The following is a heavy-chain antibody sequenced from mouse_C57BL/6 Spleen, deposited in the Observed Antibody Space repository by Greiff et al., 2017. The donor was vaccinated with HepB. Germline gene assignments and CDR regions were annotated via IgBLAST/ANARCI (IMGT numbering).Heavy chain of an antibody. Sequence: VQLQESGPELVKPGASVKISCKASGYAFSSSWMNWVKQRPGKGLEWIGRIYPGDGDTNYNGKFKGKATLTADTSSSTAYMQLSSLTSEDSAVYFCARSAQATWFAYWGQGTLVTVSA. J-gene: IGHJ3*01. CDR2: IYPGDGDT. CDR1: GYAFSSSW. V-gene: IGHV1-82*01. CDR3: ARSAQATWFAY. D-gene: IGHD3-2*02.